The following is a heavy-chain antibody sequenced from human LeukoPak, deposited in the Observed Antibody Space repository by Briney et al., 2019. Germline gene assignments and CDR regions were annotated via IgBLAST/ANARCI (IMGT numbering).Heavy chain of an antibody. D-gene: IGHD3-22*01. Sequence: SETLSLTCTVSGGSISGYYWSWIRQPPGKGLEWIGYIYSSGSTNYNPSLKSRVTISLDTSKNQFSLKLSSVTAADTAVYYCARDSSGSKALDYWGQGTLVTVSS. V-gene: IGHV4-59*12. CDR1: GGSISGYY. CDR2: IYSSGST. CDR3: ARDSSGSKALDY. J-gene: IGHJ4*02.